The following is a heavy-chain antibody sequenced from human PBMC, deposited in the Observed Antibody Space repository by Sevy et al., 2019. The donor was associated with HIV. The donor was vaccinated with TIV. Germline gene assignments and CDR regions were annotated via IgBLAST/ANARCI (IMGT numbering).Heavy chain of an antibody. Sequence: SETLSLTCTVSDGSITSLYWGWIRQPPGKGLEWIANIYYNGNTNYNPSLKSRVTISLDTSKNQFSLRLSSVTAADTAIYYGAGENAWGRGYSWGQGTLVTVSS. CDR1: DGSITSLY. J-gene: IGHJ4*02. D-gene: IGHD1-26*01. CDR2: IYYNGNT. CDR3: AGENAWGRGYS. V-gene: IGHV4-59*08.